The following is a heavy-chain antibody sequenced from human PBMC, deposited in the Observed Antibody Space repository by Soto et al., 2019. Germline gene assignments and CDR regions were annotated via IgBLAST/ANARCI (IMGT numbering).Heavy chain of an antibody. CDR2: IGRRGSPI. V-gene: IGHV3-48*03. D-gene: IGHD4-17*01. CDR3: ARVYDDYLIYAFDI. J-gene: IGHJ3*02. Sequence: EAQLVESGGGLVQPGGSLRLSCAAFEFTLSNYEMDWVRQAPGKGLEWVSHIGRRGSPIYYADSVKGRFTISRDNAKNSVYLQMNSLRPEDTAVYYCARVYDDYLIYAFDIGGQGPMVSVSS. CDR1: EFTLSNYE.